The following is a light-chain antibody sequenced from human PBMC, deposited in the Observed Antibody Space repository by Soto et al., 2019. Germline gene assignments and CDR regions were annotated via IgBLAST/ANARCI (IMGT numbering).Light chain of an antibody. J-gene: IGKJ5*01. CDR2: GAS. V-gene: IGKV3-20*01. Sequence: EIVLTQSPGTLSLSPGERATLSCRASQSVSSSYLAWYQQKPGQAPRLLIYGASSRPTGIPDRFSGSGSGTDFTLTISRLEPEDVAVYYCQQYGSSPPITFGQGTRLEIK. CDR3: QQYGSSPPIT. CDR1: QSVSSSY.